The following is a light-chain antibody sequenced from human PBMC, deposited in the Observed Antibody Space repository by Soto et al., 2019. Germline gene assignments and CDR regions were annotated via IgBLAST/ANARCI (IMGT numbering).Light chain of an antibody. CDR3: QQYNSYPWT. Sequence: DIQMTQSPSTLSASVGDRVTITCRASQSISSWLAWYQQKPGKAPKLLIYDASSLESGVPSRFSGSGSGTEFPLTISRLQPDDFATYYCQQYNSYPWTFRQGTKVEIK. CDR1: QSISSW. CDR2: DAS. J-gene: IGKJ1*01. V-gene: IGKV1-5*01.